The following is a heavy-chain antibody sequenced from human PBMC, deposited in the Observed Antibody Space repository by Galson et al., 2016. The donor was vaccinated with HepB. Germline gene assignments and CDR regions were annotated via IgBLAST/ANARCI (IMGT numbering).Heavy chain of an antibody. CDR3: AKDQFGGSSHGGNDAFDI. J-gene: IGHJ3*02. D-gene: IGHD1-26*01. CDR1: GFTFSDYG. V-gene: IGHV3-30*18. CDR2: ISYDGGNK. Sequence: SLRLSCAASGFTFSDYGMHWVRQAPGKGLEWVAVISYDGGNKYYADSVKGRFTISRDNSKNTLYLQMNSLRAEDTAVYYCAKDQFGGSSHGGNDAFDIWGQGTMVTVSS.